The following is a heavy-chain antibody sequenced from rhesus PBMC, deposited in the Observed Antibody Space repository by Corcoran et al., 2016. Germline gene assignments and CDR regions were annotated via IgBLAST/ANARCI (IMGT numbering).Heavy chain of an antibody. V-gene: IGHV3-54*02. CDR3: TRFDY. Sequence: EVQLVESGRGLVQPGGSLRLSCEGSGFTFNMYGLHWVRQAPGEGLEWVAVISSDGSTKYLADSVKDRFTISRDNSNNMVYLQMNNLKLEDTAVYYCTRFDYWGQGVVVTVSS. CDR2: ISSDGSTK. J-gene: IGHJ4*01. CDR1: GFTFNMYG.